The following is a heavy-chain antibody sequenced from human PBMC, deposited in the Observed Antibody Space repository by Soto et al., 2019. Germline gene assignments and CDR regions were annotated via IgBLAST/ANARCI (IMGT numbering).Heavy chain of an antibody. J-gene: IGHJ6*02. CDR3: ARDRTSVAHPPYYYGMDV. V-gene: IGHV1-18*01. CDR2: ISAYNGNT. CDR1: GYTFTSYG. Sequence: QVQLVQSGAEVKKPGASVKVSCKASGYTFTSYGISWVRQAPGQGLEWMGWISAYNGNTNYAQKLQGRVTMTTDTSTSPAYMELRSLRSDDTAVYYCARDRTSVAHPPYYYGMDVWGQGTTVTVSS. D-gene: IGHD6-19*01.